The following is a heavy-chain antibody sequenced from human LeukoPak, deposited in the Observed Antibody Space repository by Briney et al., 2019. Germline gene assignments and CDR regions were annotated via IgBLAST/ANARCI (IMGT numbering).Heavy chain of an antibody. CDR2: INPNSGGT. D-gene: IGHD2-15*01. V-gene: IGHV1-2*02. Sequence: ASVKVSCKASGYTFTGYYMHWVRQAPGQGLEWMGWINPNSGGTNYAQKFQGRVTITRDTSISTAYTELRRLRSDDTAVYYCARGTPIGYCSGGSCQDAFDIWGQGTMVTVSS. J-gene: IGHJ3*02. CDR1: GYTFTGYY. CDR3: ARGTPIGYCSGGSCQDAFDI.